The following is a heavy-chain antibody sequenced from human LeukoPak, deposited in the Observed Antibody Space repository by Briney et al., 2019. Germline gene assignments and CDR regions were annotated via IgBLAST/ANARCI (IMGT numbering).Heavy chain of an antibody. CDR3: ATIGASMIVPSTRGYYFDY. Sequence: SETLSLTCAVYGGSFSGYYWSWIRQPPGKGLERIGEINHGGSTNYNPSLKSRVTISVDTSKNQFSLKLSSVTAEDTAVYYCATIGASMIVPSTRGYYFDYWGQGTLVTVSS. J-gene: IGHJ4*02. CDR2: INHGGST. V-gene: IGHV4-34*01. CDR1: GGSFSGYY. D-gene: IGHD3-22*01.